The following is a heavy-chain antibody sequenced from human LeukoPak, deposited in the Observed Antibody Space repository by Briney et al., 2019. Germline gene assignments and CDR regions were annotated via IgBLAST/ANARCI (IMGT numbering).Heavy chain of an antibody. CDR1: GYSFTTYW. Sequence: RGESLKISCTGFGYSFTTYWIGWVRQMPGKGLEWMGIVYPGDSDARYSPSLQGQVTISVDKSISTAYLQWSSLEASDTAMYYCARQGRIVVVTTTHDAFDIWGQGTMVTVSS. CDR2: VYPGDSDA. D-gene: IGHD2-21*02. J-gene: IGHJ3*02. V-gene: IGHV5-51*01. CDR3: ARQGRIVVVTTTHDAFDI.